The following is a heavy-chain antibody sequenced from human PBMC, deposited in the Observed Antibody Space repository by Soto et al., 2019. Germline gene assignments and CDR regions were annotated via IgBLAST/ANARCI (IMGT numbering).Heavy chain of an antibody. J-gene: IGHJ6*02. CDR2: ISYDGSNK. CDR1: GFTFSSYA. V-gene: IGHV3-30-3*01. D-gene: IGHD4-17*01. CDR3: ARDGSYGDYVAPYYYYCGMDV. Sequence: QVQLVESGGGVVQPGRSLRLSCAASGFTFSSYAMHWVRQAPGKGLEWVAVISYDGSNKYYADSVKGRFTISRDNSKNPLYLQMNSLRAEDTAVYYCARDGSYGDYVAPYYYYCGMDVWGQGTTVTVSS.